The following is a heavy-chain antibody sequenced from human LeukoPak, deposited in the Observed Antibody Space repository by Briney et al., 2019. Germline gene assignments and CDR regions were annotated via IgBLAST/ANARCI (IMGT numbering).Heavy chain of an antibody. V-gene: IGHV1-69*13. CDR1: GYTFTSYG. CDR2: IIPIFGTA. D-gene: IGHD2-2*01. J-gene: IGHJ6*04. Sequence: GASVKVSCKASGYTFTSYGISWVRQAPGQGLEWMGGIIPIFGTANYAQKFQGRVTITADESTSTAYMELRSLRSEDTAVYYCARDGDIVVVPAAMRYTAMVDYYYGMDVWGKGTTVTVSS. CDR3: ARDGDIVVVPAAMRYTAMVDYYYGMDV.